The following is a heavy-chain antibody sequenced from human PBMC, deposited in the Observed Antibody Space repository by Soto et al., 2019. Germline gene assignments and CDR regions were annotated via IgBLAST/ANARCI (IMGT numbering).Heavy chain of an antibody. CDR2: INPNSGGT. D-gene: IGHD3-22*01. Sequence: ASVKVSCKASGYTFTSYAMHWVRQAPGQRLEWMGWINPNSGGTNYAQKFQGWVTMTRDTSISTAYMELSRLRSDDTAVYYCASGQALAGYYYDSSGYHNDHEYFQHWGQGTLVTSPQ. CDR1: GYTFTSYA. CDR3: ASGQALAGYYYDSSGYHNDHEYFQH. V-gene: IGHV1-2*04. J-gene: IGHJ1*01.